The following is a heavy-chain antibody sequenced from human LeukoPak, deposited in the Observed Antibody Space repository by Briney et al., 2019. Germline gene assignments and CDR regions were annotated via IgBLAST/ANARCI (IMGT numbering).Heavy chain of an antibody. CDR3: AKDLEAGFDY. CDR1: RFTVSSNY. Sequence: PGGSLRLSCAASRFTVSSNYMTWVRQAPGKGLEWVSSISSSSSYIYYADSVKGRFTISRDNAKNSLYLQMNSLRAEDTAVYYCAKDLEAGFDYWGQGTLVTVSS. J-gene: IGHJ4*02. V-gene: IGHV3-21*04. D-gene: IGHD6-13*01. CDR2: ISSSSSYI.